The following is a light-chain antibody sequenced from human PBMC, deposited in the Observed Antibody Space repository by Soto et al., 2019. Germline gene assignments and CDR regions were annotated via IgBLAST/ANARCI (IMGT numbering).Light chain of an antibody. V-gene: IGKV3-20*01. J-gene: IGKJ2*01. CDR3: QQYGSSPVYT. CDR1: PSVSSSY. Sequence: EIGLTQSPGTLSLSPGERATLSCRASPSVSSSYLAWYQQKPGQAPRLLIYGASSRATGIPDRFSGSGSGTDFTLTISRLEPEDFAVYYCQQYGSSPVYTFGQGTKLEIK. CDR2: GAS.